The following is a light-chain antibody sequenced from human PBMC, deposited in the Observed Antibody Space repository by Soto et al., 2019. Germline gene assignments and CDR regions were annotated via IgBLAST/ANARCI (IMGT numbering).Light chain of an antibody. V-gene: IGKV3-11*01. CDR2: DVS. CDR1: QSVSNS. Sequence: EIVMTQSPATLSVSPGERATLSCRASQSVSNSLAWYQQKPGQPPRLLIYDVSNRATGIPARFSGSGSGTDFTLTITSLEPEDFAVYFCHQRYNWPRVTFGQRTRLEI. J-gene: IGKJ5*01. CDR3: HQRYNWPRVT.